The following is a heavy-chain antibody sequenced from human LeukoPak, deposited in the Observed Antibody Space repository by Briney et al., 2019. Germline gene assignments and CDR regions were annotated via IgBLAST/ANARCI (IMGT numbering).Heavy chain of an antibody. V-gene: IGHV4-61*02. D-gene: IGHD3-10*01. CDR2: IYTSGST. Sequence: SETLSLTCAVSGGSISSGGYSWSWIRQPAGKGLEWIGRIYTSGSTNYNPSLKSRVTISVDTSKNQFSLKLSSVTAADTAVYYCARDSGGSGSYYHDYWGQGTLVTVSS. CDR1: GGSISSGGYS. J-gene: IGHJ4*02. CDR3: ARDSGGSGSYYHDY.